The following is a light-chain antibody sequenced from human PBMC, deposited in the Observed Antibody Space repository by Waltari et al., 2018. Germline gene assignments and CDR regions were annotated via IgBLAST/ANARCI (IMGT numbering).Light chain of an antibody. J-gene: IGLJ2*01. Sequence: SYELTQPPSVSVSPGQTARIPCSGDALPKQYAFWYQQKPGQAPVLVTYKDTGRPSGSPDRFSGSSSGTTVTLTISGVQAEDEADYYCQSGDSTSTHVVFGGGTKLTVL. CDR3: QSGDSTSTHVV. CDR1: ALPKQY. V-gene: IGLV3-25*03. CDR2: KDT.